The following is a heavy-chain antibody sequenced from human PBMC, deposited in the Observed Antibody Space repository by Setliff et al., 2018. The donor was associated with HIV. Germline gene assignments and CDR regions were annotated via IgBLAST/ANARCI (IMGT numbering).Heavy chain of an antibody. CDR3: ATIRAYYYDRSGQEYFQY. Sequence: VASVKVSCKVSGYSLTDLSIHWVRQAPGKGLEWMGGFDPEDGETVYAQKLQGRVTMTEDTSTDTAYMELSSLRSEDTAMYYCATIRAYYYDRSGQEYFQYWGHGTLVTV. CDR2: FDPEDGET. D-gene: IGHD3-22*01. CDR1: GYSLTDLS. V-gene: IGHV1-24*01. J-gene: IGHJ1*01.